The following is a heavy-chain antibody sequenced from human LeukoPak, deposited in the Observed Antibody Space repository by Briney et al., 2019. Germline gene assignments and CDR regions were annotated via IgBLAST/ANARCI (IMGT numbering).Heavy chain of an antibody. D-gene: IGHD1-26*01. J-gene: IGHJ4*02. CDR3: ASLIVGATYYFDY. CDR2: ISSSSSTI. V-gene: IGHV3-48*04. Sequence: GGSLRLSCAASGFTFSSYSMNWVRQAPGKGLEWVSYISSSSSTIYYADSVKGRFTISRDNAKNSLYLQMNSLRAEDTAVYYCASLIVGATYYFDYWGQGTLVTVSS. CDR1: GFTFSSYS.